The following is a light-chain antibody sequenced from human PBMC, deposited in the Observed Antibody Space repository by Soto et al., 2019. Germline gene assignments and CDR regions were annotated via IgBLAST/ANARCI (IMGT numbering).Light chain of an antibody. J-gene: IGKJ4*01. Sequence: EIVMTQSPATLSVSPGARATLSCRASQSVSSNLAWYKRQPGQAPRLLIYGASTRAAGIPARFSGSGFGTEFTLTISSLQSEDFALYYCQQYDNWPPLTFGGGTKVDI. CDR1: QSVSSN. CDR3: QQYDNWPPLT. V-gene: IGKV3-15*01. CDR2: GAS.